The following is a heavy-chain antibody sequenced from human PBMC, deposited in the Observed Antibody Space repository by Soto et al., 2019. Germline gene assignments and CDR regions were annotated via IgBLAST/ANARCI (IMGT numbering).Heavy chain of an antibody. CDR1: GYTFTSYG. V-gene: IGHV1-18*04. Sequence: QVPLVQSGAEVKKPGASVKVSCKASGYTFTSYGISWVRQAPGQGLERMGWISAYNGNTNYAQKLQGRVTMTTDTSTSTAYMELRSLRSDDTAVYYCARDIGVYYDSSGHDYWGQGTLVTVSS. CDR2: ISAYNGNT. CDR3: ARDIGVYYDSSGHDY. D-gene: IGHD3-22*01. J-gene: IGHJ4*02.